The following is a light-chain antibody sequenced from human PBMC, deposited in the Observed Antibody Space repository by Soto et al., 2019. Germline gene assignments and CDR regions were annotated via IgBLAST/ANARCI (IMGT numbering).Light chain of an antibody. Sequence: EIVMTQSPATLSVSPGERATLSCRASQSVNSNLAWYQQKPGQAPRLLIYGASTTATGIPARFSGSGSGTEFTLTISSLQSEDFAVYNCQQYNKWPRTFGQGTKVDI. CDR2: GAS. CDR1: QSVNSN. V-gene: IGKV3-15*01. CDR3: QQYNKWPRT. J-gene: IGKJ2*01.